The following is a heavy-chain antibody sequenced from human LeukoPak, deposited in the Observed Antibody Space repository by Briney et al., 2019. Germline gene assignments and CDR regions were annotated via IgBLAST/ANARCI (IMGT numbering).Heavy chain of an antibody. J-gene: IGHJ5*02. D-gene: IGHD6-19*01. CDR2: IYYSGST. Sequence: SETLSLTCTVSGGSISSYYWSWIRQPPGKGLEWIGYIYYSGSTNYNPSLKSRVTISVDTSKNQFSLKLSSVTAADTAVYYCARAYSSAWYWNWFDPWGQGTLVTVSS. V-gene: IGHV4-59*01. CDR3: ARAYSSAWYWNWFDP. CDR1: GGSISSYY.